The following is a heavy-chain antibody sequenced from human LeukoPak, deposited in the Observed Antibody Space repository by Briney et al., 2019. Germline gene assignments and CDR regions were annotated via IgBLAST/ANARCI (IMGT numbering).Heavy chain of an antibody. CDR1: GFPFDDYG. D-gene: IGHD6-13*01. J-gene: IGHJ4*02. V-gene: IGHV3-43D*03. Sequence: PGGSLRLSCAASGFPFDDYGMLWVRQGPGKGLEWVSFISWHGETTYYSDSVKGRFTISRDSSKNSLYLQMNSLRAEDTALYYCAKAPPGLAAPTDWGQGTLVTVSS. CDR3: AKAPPGLAAPTD. CDR2: ISWHGETT.